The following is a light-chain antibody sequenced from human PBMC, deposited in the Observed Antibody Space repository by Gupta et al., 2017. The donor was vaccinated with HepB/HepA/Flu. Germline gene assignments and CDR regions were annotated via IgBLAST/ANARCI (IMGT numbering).Light chain of an antibody. J-gene: IGKJ5*01. V-gene: IGKV1-16*01. CDR1: QGIGNY. Sequence: DIQMTQSPSSLSASVGDRVTITCRASQGIGNYLAWFQQKPGAAPKSLIYAASSLQSGLPSTFSGSVSETDFTLTISNLQPEDFATYYCQHDHSSPITFGQGTRLEIK. CDR2: AAS. CDR3: QHDHSSPIT.